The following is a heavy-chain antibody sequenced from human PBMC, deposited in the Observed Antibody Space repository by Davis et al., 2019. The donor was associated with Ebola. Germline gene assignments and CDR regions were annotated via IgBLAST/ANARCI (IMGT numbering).Heavy chain of an antibody. J-gene: IGHJ5*02. CDR1: GGSISSYY. V-gene: IGHV4-34*01. CDR3: ARTAMTSVSELGLGYNYFAP. D-gene: IGHD2-21*02. Sequence: GSLRLSCTVSGGSISSYYWSWIRQPTGKGMEWIGQISHGGVTDYKSSLESRVTISMDTSKNQFYLRLDSVTTADTAVYYCARTAMTSVSELGLGYNYFAPWGQGTRVSVST. CDR2: ISHGGVT.